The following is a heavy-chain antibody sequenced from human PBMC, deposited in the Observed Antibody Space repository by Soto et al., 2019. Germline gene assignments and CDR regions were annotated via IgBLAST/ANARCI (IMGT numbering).Heavy chain of an antibody. Sequence: EVQLVESGGGLVQPGGSLRLSCAASGFTFTSYWMHWVRQAPGKGLVWVSRIKGDGSSTSYADSVKGRFTISRDNAKNTLYLQVNSLRAEDSAVYYCARGKSGDYVLDYWGQGTLVTVSS. J-gene: IGHJ4*02. D-gene: IGHD3-16*01. CDR1: GFTFTSYW. CDR2: IKGDGSST. CDR3: ARGKSGDYVLDY. V-gene: IGHV3-74*01.